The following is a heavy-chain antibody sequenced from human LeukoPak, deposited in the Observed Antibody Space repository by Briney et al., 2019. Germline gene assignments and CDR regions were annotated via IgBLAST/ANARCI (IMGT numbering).Heavy chain of an antibody. D-gene: IGHD1-26*01. CDR3: AISGSTHFDY. J-gene: IGHJ4*02. CDR2: ISSSSGTI. V-gene: IGHV3-48*02. CDR1: GFTFSSYG. Sequence: PGGSLRLSCAASGFTFSSYGMNWVRQAPGKGLEWVSYISSSSGTIYYADSVKGRFTISRDNAKNSLYLQMNSLRDEDTAVYYSAISGSTHFDYWGQGTLVTVSS.